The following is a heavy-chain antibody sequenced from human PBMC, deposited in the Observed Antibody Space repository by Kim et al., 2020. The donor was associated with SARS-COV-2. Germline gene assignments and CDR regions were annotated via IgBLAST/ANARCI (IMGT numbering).Heavy chain of an antibody. J-gene: IGHJ3*01. CDR1: GGSISNHY. CDR3: ARDPPGPDYSFDL. Sequence: SETLSLTCIVSGGSISNHYWSWIRQPPGKGLEWIGYIDYSGSTNSNPSLKSRVTISVDTSKIQFSLKLSSVTAADTAVYYCARDPPGPDYSFDLWGQGTMVTVSS. D-gene: IGHD5-12*01. CDR2: IDYSGST. V-gene: IGHV4-59*11.